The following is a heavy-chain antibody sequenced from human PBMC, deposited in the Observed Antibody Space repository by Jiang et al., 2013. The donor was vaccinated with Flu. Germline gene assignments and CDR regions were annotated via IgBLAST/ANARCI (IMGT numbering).Heavy chain of an antibody. CDR1: GYTFTRHN. CDR3: AISIEAPANPNFEN. CDR2: ISPNTGAT. J-gene: IGHJ4*02. D-gene: IGHD2/OR15-2a*01. Sequence: LGASVTVSCKLSGYTFTRHNIHWMRQVTGQGLEWMGWISPNTGATTYAENFQGRVTMTRDLSISTAFMELNSLKSDDTAVYYCAISIEAPANPNFENWGQGTLVTVSS. V-gene: IGHV1-2*03.